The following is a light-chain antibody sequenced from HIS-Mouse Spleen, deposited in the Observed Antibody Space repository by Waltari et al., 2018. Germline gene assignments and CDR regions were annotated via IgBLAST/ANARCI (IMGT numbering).Light chain of an antibody. CDR3: QQLNSYPRT. V-gene: IGKV1-9*01. Sequence: DIQLTQSPSFLSASVGDRVTITCRASQGISSYLAWYQQKPGKAPKLLFYAASTLQSGVPSRFSGSGSGTEFTLTISSLQPEDFATYYCQQLNSYPRTFGGGTKVEIK. CDR2: AAS. CDR1: QGISSY. J-gene: IGKJ4*01.